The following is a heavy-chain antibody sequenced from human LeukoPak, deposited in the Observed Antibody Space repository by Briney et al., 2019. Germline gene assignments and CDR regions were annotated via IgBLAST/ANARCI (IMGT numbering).Heavy chain of an antibody. CDR2: IIPIFGTA. CDR1: GGTFSSYA. CDR3: AKDISSGAGMGMDV. V-gene: IGHV1-69*13. J-gene: IGHJ6*02. D-gene: IGHD3-10*01. Sequence: SVKVSCKASGGTFSSYAISWVRQAPGQGIEWMGGIIPIFGTANYAQKFQGRVTITADESTSTAYMELSSLRSEDTAVYYCAKDISSGAGMGMDVWGQGTTVTVSS.